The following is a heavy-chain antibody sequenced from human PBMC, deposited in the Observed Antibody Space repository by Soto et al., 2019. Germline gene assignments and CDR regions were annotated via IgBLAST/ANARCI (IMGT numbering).Heavy chain of an antibody. CDR1: CGSISSYY. D-gene: IGHD6-13*01. J-gene: IGHJ5*02. V-gene: IGHV4-59*01. CDR2: IYYSGST. CDR3: ARDSPLAAAGSVWFDP. Sequence: PSETLSLTCTVSCGSISSYYWSWIRQPPGKGLEWIGYIYYSGSTNYNPSLKSRVTISVDTSKNQFSLKLSSVTAADTAVYYCARDSPLAAAGSVWFDPWGQGTLVTVSS.